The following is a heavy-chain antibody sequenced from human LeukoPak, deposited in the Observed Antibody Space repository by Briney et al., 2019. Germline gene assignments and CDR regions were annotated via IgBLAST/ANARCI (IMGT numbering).Heavy chain of an antibody. CDR1: GYTFTGYY. J-gene: IGHJ4*02. V-gene: IGHV1-2*04. CDR3: ARESIAAAGTLDY. Sequence: GESLKISCQASGYTFTGYYMHWVRQAPGQGLEWMGWINPNSGGTNYAQKFQGWVTMTRDTSISTAYMELSRLRSDDTAVYYCARESIAAAGTLDYWGQGTLVTVSS. CDR2: INPNSGGT. D-gene: IGHD6-13*01.